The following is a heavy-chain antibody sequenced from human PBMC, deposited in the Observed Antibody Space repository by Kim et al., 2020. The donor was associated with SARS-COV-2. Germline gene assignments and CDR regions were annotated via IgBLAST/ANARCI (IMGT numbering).Heavy chain of an antibody. CDR1: GFTFSSYS. J-gene: IGHJ6*02. V-gene: IGHV3-21*01. D-gene: IGHD2-2*01. CDR2: ISSSSSYI. CDR3: ARVVGYCSSTSCYAYGAYYYYGMDV. Sequence: GGSLRLSCAASGFTFSSYSMNWVRQAPGKGLEWVSSISSSSSYIYYADSVKGRFTISRDNAKNSLYLQMNSLRAEDTAVYYCARVVGYCSSTSCYAYGAYYYYGMDVWGQGTTVTVSS.